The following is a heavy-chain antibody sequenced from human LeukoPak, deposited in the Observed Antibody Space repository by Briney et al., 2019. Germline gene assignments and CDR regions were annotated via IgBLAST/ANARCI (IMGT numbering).Heavy chain of an antibody. V-gene: IGHV1-2*02. J-gene: IGHJ3*02. CDR2: INPNSGGT. CDR3: ARPPYYDSSGYPDDAFDI. Sequence: GASVKVSCKAFGYTFTGFYMHWVRQAPGQGLEWMGWINPNSGGTNYAQRFQGRVTMTRDTSISTAYMELSRLRSDDTAVYYCARPPYYDSSGYPDDAFDIWGQGTMVTVSS. CDR1: GYTFTGFY. D-gene: IGHD3-22*01.